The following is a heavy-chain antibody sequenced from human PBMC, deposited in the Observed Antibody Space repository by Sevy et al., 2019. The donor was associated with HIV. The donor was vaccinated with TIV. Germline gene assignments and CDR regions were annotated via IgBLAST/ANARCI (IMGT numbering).Heavy chain of an antibody. D-gene: IGHD1-1*01. Sequence: GGSLRLSCAASGFTFSSYSMNWVRQAPGKGLEWVSSISSSSSYIYYADSVKGRFTISRDNAKNSLYLQMNSLRAEDTAVYYWARDQMAKLEYDREYYYGMDVWGQGTTVTVSS. V-gene: IGHV3-21*01. CDR3: ARDQMAKLEYDREYYYGMDV. J-gene: IGHJ6*02. CDR2: ISSSSSYI. CDR1: GFTFSSYS.